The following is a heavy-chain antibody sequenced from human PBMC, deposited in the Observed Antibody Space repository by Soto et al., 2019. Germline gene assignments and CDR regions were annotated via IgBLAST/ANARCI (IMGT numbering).Heavy chain of an antibody. V-gene: IGHV4-59*01. CDR1: TGSSDSFY. Sequence: QVQLQVSGPGLVKPSATLSLSCTVSTGSSDSFYWSWIRQPPGKGLEWIGYFFDTGRTNHNPSLKGRVTISLDMASRQFSLSLTSVTAADTSMYYCARSRDGYNFNPLDQWCQVLLVTVSS. CDR2: FFDTGRT. J-gene: IGHJ4*02. D-gene: IGHD5-12*01. CDR3: ARSRDGYNFNPLDQ.